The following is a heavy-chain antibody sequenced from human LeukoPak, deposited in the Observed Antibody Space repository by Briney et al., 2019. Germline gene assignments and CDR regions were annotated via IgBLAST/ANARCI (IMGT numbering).Heavy chain of an antibody. CDR3: VREARGYHYTYFDY. V-gene: IGHV3-13*01. D-gene: IGHD5-18*01. Sequence: GGSLRLSCTASGFTLGSHDMHWVRQIPGQGLEWVAAVSSGFHAFFADSVQGRFTVSREDARNSLYLQMNSLRAGDTAVYYCVREARGYHYTYFDYWGQGPWSPSPQ. CDR2: VSSGFHA. J-gene: IGHJ4*02. CDR1: GFTLGSHD.